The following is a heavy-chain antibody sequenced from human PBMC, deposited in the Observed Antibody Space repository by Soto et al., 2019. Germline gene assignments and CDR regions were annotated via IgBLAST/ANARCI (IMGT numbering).Heavy chain of an antibody. J-gene: IGHJ4*02. CDR1: GGSISSRTFW. CDR2: MYYSGSS. Sequence: QLQLQESGPGLVKPSETLFLTCSVSGGSISSRTFWWAWIRQPPGKGLEWIGDMYYSGSSYSSPSLKSRVTLSVDTSKNQLSLKLNSVTAADTAVYYCARHPRDDYNYGGSGIFDYWGQGTLVTVSS. CDR3: ARHPRDDYNYGGSGIFDY. V-gene: IGHV4-39*01. D-gene: IGHD4-4*01.